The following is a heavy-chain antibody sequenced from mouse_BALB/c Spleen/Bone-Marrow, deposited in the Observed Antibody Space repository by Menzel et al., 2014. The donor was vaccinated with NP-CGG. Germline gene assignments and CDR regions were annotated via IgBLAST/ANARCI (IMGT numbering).Heavy chain of an antibody. CDR1: GFTFSSYG. CDR3: ARDYYGSSDY. J-gene: IGHJ2*01. Sequence: EVMLVESGGGLVQPGGSLKLSCAASGFTFSSYGMSWVRQTPDKRLELVATINSNGGSTYYPDSVKGRFTIFRDNAKNTLYLQMSSLKSEDTAMYYCARDYYGSSDYWGQGTTLTVSS. V-gene: IGHV5-6-3*01. CDR2: INSNGGST. D-gene: IGHD1-1*01.